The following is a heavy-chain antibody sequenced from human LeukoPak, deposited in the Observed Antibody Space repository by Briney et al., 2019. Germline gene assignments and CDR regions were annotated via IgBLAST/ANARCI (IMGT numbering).Heavy chain of an antibody. Sequence: VASVKVSCKASGYTFTSFGISWVRQAPGQGLEWKRWISAYNANTNYAQKLQGRVTMTTDTYTSTAYMDLRSLRSDDAAVYYCARALYSSSWTFDYWGQGTLVTVSS. CDR1: GYTFTSFG. V-gene: IGHV1-18*01. CDR3: ARALYSSSWTFDY. CDR2: ISAYNANT. D-gene: IGHD6-13*01. J-gene: IGHJ4*02.